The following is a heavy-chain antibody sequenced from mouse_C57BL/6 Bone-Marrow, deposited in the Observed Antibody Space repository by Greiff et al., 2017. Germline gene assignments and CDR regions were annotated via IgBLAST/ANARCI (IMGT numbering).Heavy chain of an antibody. J-gene: IGHJ3*01. CDR2: IDPANGNT. V-gene: IGHV14-3*01. CDR1: GFNIKNTY. D-gene: IGHD1-1*01. Sequence: VQLKQSVAELVRPGASVKLSCTASGFNIKNTYMHWVKQRPEQGLEWIGRIDPANGNTKYAPKFQGKATITADTSSNTAYLQLSSLTSEDTAIYYCAFSYYYGSPWFAYWGQGTLVTVSA. CDR3: AFSYYYGSPWFAY.